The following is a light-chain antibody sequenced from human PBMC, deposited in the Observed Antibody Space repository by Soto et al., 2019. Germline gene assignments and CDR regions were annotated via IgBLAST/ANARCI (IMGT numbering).Light chain of an antibody. V-gene: IGKV3-20*01. J-gene: IGKJ4*01. CDR2: GVS. CDR3: QQYGSSLLT. Sequence: EIVLTQSPGTLSLSPGERATLSCRASQSVSSSYLAGYQQKPGQAPRLLIYGVSSRATGIPDRFSGSGSGTDFTLTISRLEPEDFAVYYCQQYGSSLLTFGGGTKVEIK. CDR1: QSVSSSY.